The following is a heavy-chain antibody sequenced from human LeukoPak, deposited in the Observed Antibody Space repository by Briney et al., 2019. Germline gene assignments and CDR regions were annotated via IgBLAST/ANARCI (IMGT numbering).Heavy chain of an antibody. D-gene: IGHD4-11*01. V-gene: IGHV3-33*01. J-gene: IGHJ4*02. Sequence: PGTSLRLSCAASGFPFSSYGMHWVRQAPGKGLEWVAVIWNDGSNKYYVESAKGRFTISRDNAKNSLYLQMNDLRAEDTAVYYCAREDSDYSNHDFWGQGTLVTVSS. CDR3: AREDSDYSNHDF. CDR1: GFPFSSYG. CDR2: IWNDGSNK.